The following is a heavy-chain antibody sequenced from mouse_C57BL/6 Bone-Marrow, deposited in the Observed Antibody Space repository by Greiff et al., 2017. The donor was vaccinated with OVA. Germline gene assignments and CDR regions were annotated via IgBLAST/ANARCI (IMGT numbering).Heavy chain of an antibody. CDR1: GYTFTDYE. Sequence: VQLQQSGAELVRPGVSVTLSCKASGYTFTDYEMHWVKQTPVHGLEWIGAIDPETGGTAYNQKFKGKAILTADKSSSTAYMELRSLTSEDTAVYYCTTVYGNPWFAYWGQGTLVTVSA. CDR2: IDPETGGT. V-gene: IGHV1-15*01. CDR3: TTVYGNPWFAY. D-gene: IGHD2-1*01. J-gene: IGHJ3*01.